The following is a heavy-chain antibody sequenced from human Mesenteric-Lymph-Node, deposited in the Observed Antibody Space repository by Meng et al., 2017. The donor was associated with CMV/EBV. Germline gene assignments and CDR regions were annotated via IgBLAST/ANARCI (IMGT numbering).Heavy chain of an antibody. J-gene: IGHJ6*02. CDR1: GYIFRGYY. Sequence: SVKVSCKASGYIFRGYYIHWVRQAPGQGLEWMGGIIPIRGIANYAQKFQGRVTITADKSTSTAYMELSSLRSEDTAVYYCARFIVVVPAATPSYYYGMDVWGQGTTVTVSS. V-gene: IGHV1-69*10. CDR3: ARFIVVVPAATPSYYYGMDV. D-gene: IGHD2-2*01. CDR2: IIPIRGIA.